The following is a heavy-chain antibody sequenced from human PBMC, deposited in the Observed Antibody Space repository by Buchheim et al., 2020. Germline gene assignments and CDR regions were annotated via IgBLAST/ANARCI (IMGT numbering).Heavy chain of an antibody. Sequence: EVQLVESGGGLVQPGGSLRLSCAASGFTFSSYSMNWVRQAPGKGLEWVSYISSSSSTIYYADSVKGRLTISRDNAKNSLYMKMNSLRAEDTAVYYCAGAFGGGGSYHAMYMDVWGKGTT. CDR3: AGAFGGGGSYHAMYMDV. CDR2: ISSSSSTI. J-gene: IGHJ6*03. CDR1: GFTFSSYS. D-gene: IGHD1-26*01. V-gene: IGHV3-48*01.